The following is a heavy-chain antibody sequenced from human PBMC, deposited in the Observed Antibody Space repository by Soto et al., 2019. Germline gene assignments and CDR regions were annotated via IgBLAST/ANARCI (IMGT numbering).Heavy chain of an antibody. CDR2: IYYSGST. J-gene: IGHJ6*02. D-gene: IGHD4-17*01. V-gene: IGHV4-39*07. CDR1: GGSISSSSYY. CDR3: ARDSTTDYYYGMDV. Sequence: PSETLSLTCTVSGGSISSSSYYWGWIRQPPGKGLEWIGNIYYSGSTYYNPSLKSRVTISVDTSKNQFSQKLSSVTAADTAVYYCARDSTTDYYYGMDVWGQGTTVTVSS.